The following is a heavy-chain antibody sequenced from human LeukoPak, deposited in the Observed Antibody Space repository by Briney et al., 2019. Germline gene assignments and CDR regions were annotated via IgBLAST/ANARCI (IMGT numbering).Heavy chain of an antibody. J-gene: IGHJ4*02. Sequence: GGSLRLSCAASGFTFSTYAMHWVRQAPGRGLEWVTVISYDGSIKYYADSVKGRFTISRDNSKNTVYLQMHSLRDEDTAVYYCAKGGEMATIEESDYWGQGTLVTVSS. D-gene: IGHD5-24*01. V-gene: IGHV3-30*18. CDR1: GFTFSTYA. CDR2: ISYDGSIK. CDR3: AKGGEMATIEESDY.